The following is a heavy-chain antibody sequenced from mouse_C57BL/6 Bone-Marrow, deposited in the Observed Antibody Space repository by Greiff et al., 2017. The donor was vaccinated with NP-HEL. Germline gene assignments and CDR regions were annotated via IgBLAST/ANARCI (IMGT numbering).Heavy chain of an antibody. CDR1: GYTFTSYT. Sequence: QVQLQQSGAELARPGASVKMSCKASGYTFTSYTMHWVKQRPGQGLEWIGYINPSSGYTKYNQKFKDKATLTADKSSSTAYMQLSSLTSEDSAVYYCARTGIYGNLGFAYWGQGTLVTVSA. CDR2: INPSSGYT. CDR3: ARTGIYGNLGFAY. J-gene: IGHJ3*01. V-gene: IGHV1-4*01. D-gene: IGHD2-1*01.